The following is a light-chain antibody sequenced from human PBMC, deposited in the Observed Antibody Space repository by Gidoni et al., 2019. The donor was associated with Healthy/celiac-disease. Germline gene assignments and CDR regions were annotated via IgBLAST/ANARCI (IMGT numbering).Light chain of an antibody. V-gene: IGKV1-9*01. Sequence: DIQLTQSTSFLSASVGDRVNITCRATQGISSYLAWYQQKPGKAPKLMIYAASTFQSGVPSRFSGSGSGTEFTLNIRSLQPEDFATYYCQQLNSYPGAFGQGTKVEIK. J-gene: IGKJ1*01. CDR2: AAS. CDR3: QQLNSYPGA. CDR1: QGISSY.